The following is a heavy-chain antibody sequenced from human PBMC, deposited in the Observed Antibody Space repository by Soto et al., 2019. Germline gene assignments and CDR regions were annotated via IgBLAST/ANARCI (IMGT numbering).Heavy chain of an antibody. D-gene: IGHD1-26*01. CDR2: IYTSGST. J-gene: IGHJ6*02. CDR3: ARLLSSTRIVGATVYGMDV. V-gene: IGHV4-4*07. Sequence: PSETLSLTCTDSGGSISSYYWSWIRQPAGKGLEWIGRIYTSGSTNYNPSLKSRVTMSVDTSKNQFSLKLSSVTAADTAVYYCARLLSSTRIVGATVYGMDVWGQGTTVTVSS. CDR1: GGSISSYY.